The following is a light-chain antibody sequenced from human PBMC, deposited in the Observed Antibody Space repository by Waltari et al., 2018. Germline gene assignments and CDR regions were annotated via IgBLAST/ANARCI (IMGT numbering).Light chain of an antibody. CDR1: SSNIGNNY. J-gene: IGLJ2*01. V-gene: IGLV1-51*01. CDR3: ATWDGSAMV. CDR2: DNN. Sequence: QSVLTQPPSVSAAPGQKVTISCSGSSSNIGNNYVFWYQQFPGTAPKVLISDNNERPSGIPDRFSGSKSGTSATLGITGLQTGDEADYYCATWDGSAMVFGGGTKLTVL.